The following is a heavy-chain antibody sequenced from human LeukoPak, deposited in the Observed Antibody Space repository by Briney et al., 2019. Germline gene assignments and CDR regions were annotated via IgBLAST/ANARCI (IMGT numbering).Heavy chain of an antibody. D-gene: IGHD3-10*01. CDR1: EFTFSSCW. V-gene: IGHV3-48*01. CDR2: ISSSSSTI. Sequence: GGSLRLSCAASEFTFSSCWMNWVRQAPGKGLQWVSYISSSSSTIYYADSVKGRFTISRDNAKNSLYLQMNSLRAEDTAVYYCARALWFGETFPAYWGQGTLVTVSS. CDR3: ARALWFGETFPAY. J-gene: IGHJ4*02.